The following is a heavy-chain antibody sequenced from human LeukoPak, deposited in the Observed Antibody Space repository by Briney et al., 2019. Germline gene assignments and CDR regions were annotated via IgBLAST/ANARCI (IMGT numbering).Heavy chain of an antibody. V-gene: IGHV3-23*01. CDR1: GFTFSSYA. J-gene: IGHJ4*02. CDR2: ISGSGGST. D-gene: IGHD6-13*01. Sequence: PGGSLRLSCAASGFTFSSYAMSWVRQAPGKGLEWVSAISGSGGSTYYADSVKGRFTISRDNSKNTLYLQMNSLRAEDTAVYYCATHRHSSSWYAEPDLVNWGQGSLVTLSS. CDR3: ATHRHSSSWYAEPDLVN.